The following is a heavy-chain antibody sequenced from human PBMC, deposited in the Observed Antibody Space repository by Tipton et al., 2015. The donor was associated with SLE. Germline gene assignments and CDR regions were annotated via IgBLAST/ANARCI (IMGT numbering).Heavy chain of an antibody. V-gene: IGHV4-39*07. D-gene: IGHD3-3*02. Sequence: TLSLTCSVSGGSITSSSDCWGWIRQPPGKGLEWLGTIDYTESTYYNPSLKSRVTISFDMSKNQFSLKLNSVTAADTAVYYCARTGRGNSFFLYFDHWGRGTPVAVSS. CDR2: IDYTEST. J-gene: IGHJ4*02. CDR1: GGSITSSSDC. CDR3: ARTGRGNSFFLYFDH.